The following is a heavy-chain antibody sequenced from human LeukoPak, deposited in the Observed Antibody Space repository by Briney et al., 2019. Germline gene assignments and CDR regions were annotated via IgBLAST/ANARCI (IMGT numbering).Heavy chain of an antibody. Sequence: GGSLRLSCAASGFTVSSNYMSWVRQAPGKGLEWVSVIYSGGSTYYADSVKGRFTISRDNAKNTLYLQMNSLRAEDTAVYYCARTRYDFWSGYPEFDYWGQGTLITVSS. CDR2: IYSGGST. J-gene: IGHJ4*02. CDR1: GFTVSSNY. V-gene: IGHV3-53*05. CDR3: ARTRYDFWSGYPEFDY. D-gene: IGHD3-3*01.